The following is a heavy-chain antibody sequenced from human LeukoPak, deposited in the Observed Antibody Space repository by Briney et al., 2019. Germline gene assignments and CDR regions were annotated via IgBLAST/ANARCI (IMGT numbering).Heavy chain of an antibody. CDR1: GGSISSYN. CDR3: ASSYGDYVEPFDY. Sequence: SETLSLTCIVSGGSISSYNWNWIRQPPGKGLEWIGYMYNSGSTNNNPSLKSRVTISVDTSKNQFSLKLSSVTAADTAVYYCASSYGDYVEPFDYWGQGTLVTVSS. J-gene: IGHJ4*02. V-gene: IGHV4-59*01. D-gene: IGHD4-17*01. CDR2: MYNSGST.